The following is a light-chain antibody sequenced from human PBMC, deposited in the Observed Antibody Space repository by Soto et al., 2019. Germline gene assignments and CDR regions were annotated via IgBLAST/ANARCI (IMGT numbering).Light chain of an antibody. CDR1: NSDVGGYNL. J-gene: IGLJ2*01. CDR3: SSYTSSSTPVV. Sequence: QSALTQPASVSGSPGQSITISCTGTNSDVGGYNLVSWYQQHPGKAPKLMIYDVSNRPSGVSNRFSGSKSGNTASLTISGLQAEDGADYYCSSYTSSSTPVVFGGGTKVTVL. CDR2: DVS. V-gene: IGLV2-14*01.